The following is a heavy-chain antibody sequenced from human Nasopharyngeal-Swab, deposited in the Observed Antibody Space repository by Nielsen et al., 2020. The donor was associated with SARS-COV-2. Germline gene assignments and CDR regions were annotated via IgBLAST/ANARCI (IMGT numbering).Heavy chain of an antibody. V-gene: IGHV4-34*01. D-gene: IGHD3-22*01. CDR3: ARGGSGYYPYYYYGMDV. Sequence: SETLSLTCGLNGASFSAYYWSWIRQPPGKGLEWIGEINHSGSTNYNPSLKSRVTISVDTSKNQFSLKLSSVTAADTAVYYCARGGSGYYPYYYYGMDVWGQGTTVTVSS. CDR1: GASFSAYY. J-gene: IGHJ6*02. CDR2: INHSGST.